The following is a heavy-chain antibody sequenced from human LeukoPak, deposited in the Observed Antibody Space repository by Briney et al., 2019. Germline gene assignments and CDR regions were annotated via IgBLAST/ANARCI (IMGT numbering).Heavy chain of an antibody. CDR3: ARKAYGMDV. Sequence: GGSLRLSCAASGFTVSSNYMSWVRQAPGKGLEWVANIKQDGSEKYYVDSVKGRFTISRDNAKNSLYLEMNSLRVEDTAVYYCARKAYGMDVWGKGTTVTVSS. V-gene: IGHV3-7*03. CDR1: GFTVSSNY. J-gene: IGHJ6*04. CDR2: IKQDGSEK.